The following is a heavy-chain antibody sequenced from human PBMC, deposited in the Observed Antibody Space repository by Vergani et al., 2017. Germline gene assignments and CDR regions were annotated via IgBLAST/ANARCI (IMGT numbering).Heavy chain of an antibody. CDR3: AISLVVPGDFDY. CDR1: GYTFTSYA. D-gene: IGHD2-2*01. V-gene: IGHV1-3*01. J-gene: IGHJ4*02. CDR2: INAGNGNT. Sequence: QVQLVQSGAEVKKPGASVKVSCKASGYTFTSYAMHWVRQAPGQRLEWMGWINAGNGNTNYSQKFQGRVTITRDTPASTAYMELSSLRSEDTAVYYCAISLVVPGDFDYWGQGTLVTVSS.